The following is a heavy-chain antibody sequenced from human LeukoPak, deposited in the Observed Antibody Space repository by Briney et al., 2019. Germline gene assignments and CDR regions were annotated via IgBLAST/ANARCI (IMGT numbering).Heavy chain of an antibody. CDR2: INHSGST. CDR3: ARGRGIAVAVND. D-gene: IGHD6-19*01. Sequence: SETLSLTCAVYGGSFSGYYWSWIRQPPGKGLEWIGEINHSGSTNYNPSLKSRVTISVDTSKNQLSLKLRSVTAADTAVYYCARGRGIAVAVNDWGQGTLVTVSS. CDR1: GGSFSGYY. J-gene: IGHJ4*02. V-gene: IGHV4-34*01.